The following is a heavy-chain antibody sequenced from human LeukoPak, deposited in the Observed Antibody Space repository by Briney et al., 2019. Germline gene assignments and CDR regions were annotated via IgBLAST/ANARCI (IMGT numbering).Heavy chain of an antibody. CDR1: GGSISSYC. J-gene: IGHJ4*02. Sequence: SETLSLTCTVSGGSISSYCWSWIRQPPGKGLEWIGSIYYSGSTYYNPSLKSRVTISVDTSKNQFSLKLSSVTAADTAVYYCARHRGYSNFDYWGQGTLVTVSS. D-gene: IGHD3-22*01. CDR3: ARHRGYSNFDY. CDR2: IYYSGST. V-gene: IGHV4-59*05.